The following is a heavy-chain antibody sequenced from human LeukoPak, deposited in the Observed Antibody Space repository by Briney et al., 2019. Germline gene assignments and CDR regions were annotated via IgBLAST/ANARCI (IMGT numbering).Heavy chain of an antibody. CDR1: GGTFSSYA. CDR3: ATATVAGTFSFDY. V-gene: IGHV1-69*13. CDR2: IIPIFGTA. J-gene: IGHJ4*02. Sequence: ASVKVSCKASGGTFSSYAISWVRQAPGQGLEWMGGIIPIFGTANYAQKFQGRVTITADESTSTAYMELSSLRSEDTAVYYCATATVAGTFSFDYWGQGTLVTVSS. D-gene: IGHD6-19*01.